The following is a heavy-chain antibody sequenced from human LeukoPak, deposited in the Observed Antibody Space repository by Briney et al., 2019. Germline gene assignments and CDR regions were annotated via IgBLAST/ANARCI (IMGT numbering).Heavy chain of an antibody. CDR3: ARVPLSSGYYYLDY. CDR2: IYYSGST. CDR1: GGSFSGYY. J-gene: IGHJ4*02. Sequence: SETLSLTCAVYGGSFSGYYWSWIRQPPGKGLEWIGYIYYSGSTNYNPSLKSRVTISVDTSKNQFSLKLTSVTAADTAVYYCARVPLSSGYYYLDYWGQGTLVTVSS. V-gene: IGHV4-59*01. D-gene: IGHD3-22*01.